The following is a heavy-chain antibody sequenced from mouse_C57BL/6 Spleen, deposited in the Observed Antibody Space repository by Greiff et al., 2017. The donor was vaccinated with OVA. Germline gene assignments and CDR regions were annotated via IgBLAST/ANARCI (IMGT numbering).Heavy chain of an antibody. Sequence: EVKLLESGPGLVKPSQSLSLTCSVTGYSITSGYYWNWIRQFPGNKLEWMGYISYDGSNNYNPSLKNRISITRDTSKNQFFLKLNSVTTEDTATYYCARWSYYFDYWGQGTTLTVSS. CDR1: GYSITSGYY. V-gene: IGHV3-6*01. J-gene: IGHJ2*01. CDR3: ARWSYYFDY. CDR2: ISYDGSN.